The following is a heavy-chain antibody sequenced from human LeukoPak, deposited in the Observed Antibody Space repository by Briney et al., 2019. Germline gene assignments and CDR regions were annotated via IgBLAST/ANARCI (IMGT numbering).Heavy chain of an antibody. CDR3: ARRLGYCSHITCPWFDP. J-gene: IGHJ5*02. CDR2: INWNGGST. V-gene: IGHV3-20*01. CDR1: GFPFDDFG. Sequence: PGGSLRLSCAASGFPFDDFGMSWVRQAPGKGLEWVSDINWNGGSTDYADSVKGRFTISRDNAKNSLYLQMNSLRAEDSALYHCARRLGYCSHITCPWFDPWGQGTLVTVSS. D-gene: IGHD2-15*01.